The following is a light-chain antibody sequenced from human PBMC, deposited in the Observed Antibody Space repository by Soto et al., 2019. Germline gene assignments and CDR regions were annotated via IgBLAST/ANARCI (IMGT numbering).Light chain of an antibody. CDR1: QTVNSGY. V-gene: IGKV3-20*01. CDR3: QHYGSSAIFT. J-gene: IGKJ3*01. Sequence: EIVLTQSPGTLSLSPGERATLSCRASQTVNSGYLAWYQQKPGQAPRLLISGASSRATGISDRFSGSGSGTDFTLTISRLEPEDFAVYYCQHYGSSAIFTFGPGTKVEIK. CDR2: GAS.